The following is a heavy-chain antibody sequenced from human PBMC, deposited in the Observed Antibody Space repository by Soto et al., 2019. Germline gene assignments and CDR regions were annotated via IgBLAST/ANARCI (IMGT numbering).Heavy chain of an antibody. J-gene: IGHJ6*02. CDR2: INWTSGSI. CDR3: AKDRGSGSYAANYYYYGMDV. V-gene: IGHV3-9*01. D-gene: IGHD3-10*01. CDR1: GFTFDDYA. Sequence: EEQLVESGGGLVQPGRSLRLSCAASGFTFDDYAMHWVRQAPGKGLEWVSGINWTSGSIGYADSVKGRFTISRDNAKTSLDLQRNSRRAEDTALYYCAKDRGSGSYAANYYYYGMDVWGQGTTVTVSS.